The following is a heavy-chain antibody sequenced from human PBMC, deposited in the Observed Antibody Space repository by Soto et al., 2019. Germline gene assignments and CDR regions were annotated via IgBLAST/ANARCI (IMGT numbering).Heavy chain of an antibody. CDR1: GGSFSAYH. J-gene: IGHJ6*02. Sequence: SETLSLTCAVYGGSFSAYHWGWIRQPPGKGLEWIGEINHSGGTNYNPSLKSRATISLDTSKNQLSLRLSSVTAADTAVYFCARGGNCRTTSCPLGYHSGMDVWGQGTTVTVSS. V-gene: IGHV4-34*01. D-gene: IGHD2-2*01. CDR3: ARGGNCRTTSCPLGYHSGMDV. CDR2: INHSGGT.